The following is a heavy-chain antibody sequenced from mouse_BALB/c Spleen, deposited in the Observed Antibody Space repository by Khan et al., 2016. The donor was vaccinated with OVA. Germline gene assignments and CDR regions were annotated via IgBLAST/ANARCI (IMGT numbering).Heavy chain of an antibody. D-gene: IGHD3-3*01. CDR1: GYTFTEYT. CDR3: ARYAGRK. J-gene: IGHJ4*01. CDR2: INPKNGVT. V-gene: IGHV1-18*01. Sequence: VRLQQSGPELVRPGASVKISCKTSGYTFTEYTLYWVKQSPGKSLEWIGVINPKNGVTSYNQKFKGKATLTVDKYSSTAYMEFRSLTSEDSAVYYCARYAGRKWGQGTSVTVSS.